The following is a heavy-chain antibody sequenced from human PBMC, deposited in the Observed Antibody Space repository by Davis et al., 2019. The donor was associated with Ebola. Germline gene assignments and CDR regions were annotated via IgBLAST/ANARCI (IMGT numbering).Heavy chain of an antibody. CDR1: GYSFTSYW. Sequence: GESLKISCKGSGYSFTSYWIGWVRQMPGKGLEWMGIIYPGDSDTRYSPSFQGQVTISADKSISTAYLQWSSLKASDTAMHYCARLDYGSGSYYTLDYWGQGTLVTVSS. D-gene: IGHD3-10*01. J-gene: IGHJ4*02. CDR3: ARLDYGSGSYYTLDY. CDR2: IYPGDSDT. V-gene: IGHV5-51*01.